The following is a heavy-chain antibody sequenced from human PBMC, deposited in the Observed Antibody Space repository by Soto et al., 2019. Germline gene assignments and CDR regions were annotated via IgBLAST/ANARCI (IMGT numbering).Heavy chain of an antibody. Sequence: QVQLQESGPGLVKPSETLSLTCTVSGGSISSYYWSWIRQPPGKGLEWIGYIYYSGSTNYNPSLKSRVTISVDTSKNQFSLRLSSVTAADAAVYYCARADAFDIWGRGTMVTVSS. J-gene: IGHJ3*02. CDR3: ARADAFDI. CDR2: IYYSGST. CDR1: GGSISSYY. V-gene: IGHV4-59*01.